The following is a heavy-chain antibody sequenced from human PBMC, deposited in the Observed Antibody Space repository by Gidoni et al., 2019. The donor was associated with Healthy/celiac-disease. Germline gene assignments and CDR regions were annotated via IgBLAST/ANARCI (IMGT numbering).Heavy chain of an antibody. CDR1: GGTFSSYA. V-gene: IGHV1-69*04. CDR2: IIPILGIA. D-gene: IGHD3-22*01. J-gene: IGHJ4*02. CDR3: ARGGEYYDSSGYPVGY. Sequence: QVQLVQSGAEVKKPGSSVTVYCKASGGTFSSYAISWVRQAPGQGLEWMGRIIPILGIANYAQKFQGRVTITADKSTSTAYMELSSLRSEDTAVYYCARGGEYYDSSGYPVGYWGQGTLVTVSS.